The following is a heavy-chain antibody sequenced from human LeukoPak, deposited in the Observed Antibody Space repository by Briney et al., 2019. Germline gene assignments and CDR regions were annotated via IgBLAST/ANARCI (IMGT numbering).Heavy chain of an antibody. CDR3: ARIASEVNWYFDL. CDR1: GYSFTSYW. J-gene: IGHJ2*01. CDR2: IYPDDSDT. V-gene: IGHV5-51*01. Sequence: GESLKISCKGSGYSFTSYWIAWVRQMPGKGLEWMGFIYPDDSDTRYSPSFQGQVTISADKSISTAYLQWSSLKTSDTAIYYCARIASEVNWYFDLWGRGTLVTVSS. D-gene: IGHD2-21*01.